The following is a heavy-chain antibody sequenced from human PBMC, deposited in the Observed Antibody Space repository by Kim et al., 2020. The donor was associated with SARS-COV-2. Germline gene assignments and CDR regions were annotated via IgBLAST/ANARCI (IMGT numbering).Heavy chain of an antibody. CDR1: GFTFGDYA. CDR2: IRSKSYGGTT. D-gene: IGHD6-13*01. J-gene: IGHJ4*02. CDR3: TSDRHSSDWLRNRRDFDY. V-gene: IGHV3-49*04. Sequence: GGPLRLSCTASGFTFGDYAMSWVRQAPGKGLEWVGLIRSKSYGGTTEYAASVKGRFAISRDNSKSIAYLQMNSLNTEDTGVYYCTSDRHSSDWLRNRRDFDYWGQGTLVTVSS.